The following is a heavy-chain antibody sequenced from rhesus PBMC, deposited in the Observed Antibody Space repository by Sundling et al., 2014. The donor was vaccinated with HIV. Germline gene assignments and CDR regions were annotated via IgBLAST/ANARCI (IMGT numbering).Heavy chain of an antibody. J-gene: IGHJ6*01. CDR3: AIQYKYGLDS. V-gene: IGHV4-93*02. Sequence: QVQLQESGPAVVKPSETLSLTCAVSGGSISSSDWWSWIRQSPGKGLEWIGGIYGSGGSTNYNPSLKSRVSISRDTSKNQFSLKLRSVTAADTAVYYCAIQYKYGLDSWGQGVVVTVSS. D-gene: IGHD1-44*01. CDR1: GGSISSSDW. CDR2: IYGSGGST.